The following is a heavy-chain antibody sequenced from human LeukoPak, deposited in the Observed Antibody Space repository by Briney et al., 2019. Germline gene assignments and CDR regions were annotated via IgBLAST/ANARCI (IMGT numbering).Heavy chain of an antibody. Sequence: GASVKVSCKASGYTFTSYDINWVRQATEQGLEWMGWMNPNSGNTGYAQKFQGRVTMTRNTSISTAYMELSSLRSEDTAVYYCARGVHDYVLWFDPWGQGTLVTVSS. J-gene: IGHJ5*02. D-gene: IGHD3-16*01. CDR3: ARGVHDYVLWFDP. CDR1: GYTFTSYD. V-gene: IGHV1-8*01. CDR2: MNPNSGNT.